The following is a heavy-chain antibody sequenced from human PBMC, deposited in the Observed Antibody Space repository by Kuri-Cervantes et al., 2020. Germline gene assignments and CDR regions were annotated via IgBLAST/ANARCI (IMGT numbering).Heavy chain of an antibody. CDR2: IYHSGST. CDR1: GGSISSSNW. J-gene: IGHJ5*02. Sequence: SETLSLTCAVSGGSISSSNWWSWVRQPPGKGLEWSGEIYHSGSTNYNPSLKSRVTISVDTSKNQFSLKLSSVTAADTAVYYCARGAIGYCISTSCYRGRSSSKNWFDPWGQGTLVTVSS. CDR3: ARGAIGYCISTSCYRGRSSSKNWFDP. D-gene: IGHD2-2*01. V-gene: IGHV4-4*02.